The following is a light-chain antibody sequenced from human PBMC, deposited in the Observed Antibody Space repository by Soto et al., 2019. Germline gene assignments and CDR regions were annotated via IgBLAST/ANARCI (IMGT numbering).Light chain of an antibody. CDR1: QSVSSY. CDR2: DAS. Sequence: IVLTQSPATLSLSPGERATLSCRASQSVSSYLAWYQQKPGQAPRLLIYDASNRATGIPARFSGSGSGTYFTLTISSLEPEDFAVYFCQQRSNCPWLTFGGGTQVEI. V-gene: IGKV3-11*01. J-gene: IGKJ4*01. CDR3: QQRSNCPWLT.